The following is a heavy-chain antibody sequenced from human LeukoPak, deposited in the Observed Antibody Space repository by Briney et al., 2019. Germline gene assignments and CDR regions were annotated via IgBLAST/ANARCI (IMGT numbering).Heavy chain of an antibody. CDR1: GFTFDDYI. D-gene: IGHD3-16*01. J-gene: IGHJ3*02. CDR3: TKARGLIGGAFDI. V-gene: IGHV3-43*01. Sequence: GGSLRLSCAAPGFTFDDYIMHWVRQAPGKGLDWVSLISWDGATTYYADSVKGRFTISRDNSKNSLYLQMNSLRTEDTALYYCTKARGLIGGAFDIWGQGAMVTVSS. CDR2: ISWDGATT.